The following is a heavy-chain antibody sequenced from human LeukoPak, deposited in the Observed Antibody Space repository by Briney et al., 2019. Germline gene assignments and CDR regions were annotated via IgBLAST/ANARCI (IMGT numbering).Heavy chain of an antibody. J-gene: IGHJ3*02. D-gene: IGHD5-18*01. Sequence: PGGSLRLSCAASGFTFSSYEMNWVRQAPGKGLEWVSYISSSGSTIYYADSVKRRFTISRDNAKNSLYLQMNSLRAEDTADYYCAREGYTDAFDIWGQGTMVTVSS. V-gene: IGHV3-48*03. CDR1: GFTFSSYE. CDR2: ISSSGSTI. CDR3: AREGYTDAFDI.